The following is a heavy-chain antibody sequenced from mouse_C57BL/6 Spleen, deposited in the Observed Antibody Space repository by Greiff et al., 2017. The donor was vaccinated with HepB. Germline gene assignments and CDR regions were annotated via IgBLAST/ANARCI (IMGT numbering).Heavy chain of an antibody. CDR2: IYPGDGDT. V-gene: IGHV1-82*01. D-gene: IGHD3-2*02. Sequence: LVKPGASVKISCKASGYAFSSSWMNWVKQRPGKGLEWIGRIYPGDGDTNYNGKFKGKATLTADKSSSTAYMQLSSLTSEDSAVYFCARWDSSGYGDAMDYWGQGTSVTVSS. J-gene: IGHJ4*01. CDR3: ARWDSSGYGDAMDY. CDR1: GYAFSSSW.